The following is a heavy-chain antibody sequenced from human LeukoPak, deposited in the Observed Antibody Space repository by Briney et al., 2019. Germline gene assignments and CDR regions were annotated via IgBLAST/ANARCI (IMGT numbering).Heavy chain of an antibody. V-gene: IGHV3-15*01. CDR1: GFTFSNAW. D-gene: IGHD3-10*01. CDR3: TTDPNYYGSGSYYRYYYYYMDV. CDR2: IKSKTDGGTT. J-gene: IGHJ6*03. Sequence: GGSLRLSCAASGFTFSNAWMSWVRQAPGKGLEWVGRIKSKTDGGTTDYAAPVKGRFTISRDDSKNTLYLRMNSLKTEDTAVYYCTTDPNYYGSGSYYRYYYYYMDVWGKGTTVTISS.